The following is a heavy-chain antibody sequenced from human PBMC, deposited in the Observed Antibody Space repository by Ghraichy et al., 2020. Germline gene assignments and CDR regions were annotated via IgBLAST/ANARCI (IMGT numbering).Heavy chain of an antibody. CDR3: ATPAVSFKVWDAFDI. V-gene: IGHV4-39*02. Sequence: SETLSLTCTVSGDSLSSSSYYWGWIRQPPGKGLEWIGTVHNRGDAYYQESLKSRVSISVDPSKNHFSLNLTSVTAADTAVYYFATPAVSFKVWDAFDIWGQGTLVTVSS. CDR2: VHNRGDA. CDR1: GDSLSSSSYY. D-gene: IGHD3-16*01. J-gene: IGHJ3*02.